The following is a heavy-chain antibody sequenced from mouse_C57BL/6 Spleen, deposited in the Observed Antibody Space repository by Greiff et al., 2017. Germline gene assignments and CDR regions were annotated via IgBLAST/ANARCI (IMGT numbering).Heavy chain of an antibody. V-gene: IGHV2-9-1*01. Sequence: QVQLQQSGPGLVAPSQSLSITCTVSGFSLTSYAISWVRQPPGKGLEWLGVIWTGGGANYNSALKSRLSISKDNSKSQVFLKMNSLQTDDTARYYCARKGYGYDVDYFDYWGQGTTLTVSS. CDR3: ARKGYGYDVDYFDY. CDR1: GFSLTSYA. D-gene: IGHD2-2*01. J-gene: IGHJ2*01. CDR2: IWTGGGA.